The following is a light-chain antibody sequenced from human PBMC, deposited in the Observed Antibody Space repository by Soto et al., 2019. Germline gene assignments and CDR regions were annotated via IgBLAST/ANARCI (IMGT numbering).Light chain of an antibody. CDR2: GAS. J-gene: IGKJ2*01. CDR1: QTVSNNY. V-gene: IGKV3-20*01. CDR3: QQYNKSFRYS. Sequence: EIVLTQSPGTLSLSPGERATLSCRASQTVSNNYLAWYQQKPGQAPRLLIYGASSRATGIPDRFSGSGSGTDFTLTISRLEPEDFAVYYCQQYNKSFRYSFGQGTNLEIK.